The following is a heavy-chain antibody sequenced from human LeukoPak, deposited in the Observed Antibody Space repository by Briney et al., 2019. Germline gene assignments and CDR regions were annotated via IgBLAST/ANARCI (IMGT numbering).Heavy chain of an antibody. CDR2: ISGSGENT. CDR1: GFTFSSYA. J-gene: IGHJ4*02. V-gene: IGHV3-23*01. CDR3: AKTVSGSYSYQGGDY. D-gene: IGHD3-16*02. Sequence: GGSLRLSCAASGFTFSSYAMNWVRQAPGKGLEWVSAISGSGENTNYADSVKGRFTMSRDNSRNMLYLQMNSLRDEDTAKYYCAKTVSGSYSYQGGDYWGQGTLVTVSS.